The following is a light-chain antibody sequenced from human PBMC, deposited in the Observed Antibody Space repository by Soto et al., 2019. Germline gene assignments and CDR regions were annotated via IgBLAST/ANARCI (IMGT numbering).Light chain of an antibody. CDR2: DAS. CDR3: QQYETFSGT. V-gene: IGKV1-5*01. Sequence: DIQMTQSPSTLSASVGDRFTITCRASQSISDSLAWYQQKPGEAPKLLIYDASALPRGVPSRFSGSGSGTKFTLTIASLQPDDFATYYCQQYETFSGTFGPGTKVDIK. J-gene: IGKJ1*01. CDR1: QSISDS.